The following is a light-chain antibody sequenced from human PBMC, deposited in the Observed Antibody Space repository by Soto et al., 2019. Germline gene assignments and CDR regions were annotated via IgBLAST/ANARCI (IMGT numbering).Light chain of an antibody. CDR2: DTS. CDR1: QSLNSIY. V-gene: IGKV3-20*01. CDR3: QQYDGPPPS. J-gene: IGKJ2*01. Sequence: EIVLTQSPGTLSLSPGERATLSCRASQSLNSIYLAWYQQKPGQAPRLLIYDTSTRATGIPDRFIGSGSGTDFTLTISRLEPEDFAVFFCQQYDGPPPSFGQGTKLEIK.